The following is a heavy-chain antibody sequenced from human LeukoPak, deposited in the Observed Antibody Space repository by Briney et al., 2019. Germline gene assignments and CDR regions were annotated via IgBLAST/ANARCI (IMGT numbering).Heavy chain of an antibody. CDR2: IYYRGST. J-gene: IGHJ4*02. CDR1: GGSISSYY. Sequence: SETLSLTCTVSGGSISSYYWSWIRQPPGKGLEWIGYIYYRGSTNYNPSLKSRVTISVDTSKNQFSLKLSSVTAADTAVYYCVRADRDGYHRGYSFDYWGQGTLVTVSS. CDR3: VRADRDGYHRGYSFDY. V-gene: IGHV4-59*01. D-gene: IGHD5-24*01.